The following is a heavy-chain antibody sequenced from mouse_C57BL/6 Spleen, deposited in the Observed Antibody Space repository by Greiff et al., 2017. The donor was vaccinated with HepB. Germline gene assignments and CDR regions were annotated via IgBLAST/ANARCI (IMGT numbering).Heavy chain of an antibody. CDR1: GYTFTSYW. D-gene: IGHD1-1*01. Sequence: QVQLQQPGAELVRPGSSVKLSCKASGYTFTSYWMHWVKQRPIQGLEWIGNIDPSDSETHYNQKFKDKATFTVDKSSSTAYMQLSSLTSEDSAVYYCARGGGSSYGWYFDVWGTGTTVTVSS. CDR2: IDPSDSET. CDR3: ARGGGSSYGWYFDV. V-gene: IGHV1-52*01. J-gene: IGHJ1*03.